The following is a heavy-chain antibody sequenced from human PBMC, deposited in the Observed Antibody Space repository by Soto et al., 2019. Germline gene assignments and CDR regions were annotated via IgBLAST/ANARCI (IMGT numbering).Heavy chain of an antibody. CDR3: ARMGISLNRGVISGNHYGIDA. J-gene: IGHJ6*02. CDR1: GFNFRPYW. V-gene: IGHV3-74*01. Sequence: PGGSLRLSCAASGFNFRPYWMHWVRQVPGKGLEWISHIGGGGSMRVYADSVKGRFTISRDNAKKSVYLQMNTLRVEDSAVYYCARMGISLNRGVISGNHYGIDAWAQGTTVTGSS. CDR2: IGGGGSMR. D-gene: IGHD3-10*01.